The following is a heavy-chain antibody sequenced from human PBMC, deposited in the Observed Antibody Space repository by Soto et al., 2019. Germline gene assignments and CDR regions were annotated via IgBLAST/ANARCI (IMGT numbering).Heavy chain of an antibody. J-gene: IGHJ4*02. Sequence: EVQLVESGGGLVQPGGSLRLSCAATGSTFSRYWMHWVRQAPGKGLVWVSRINSDGTSITYADSVKGRFTISRDNAKNPVYLEMKGLRAEDTAVYYCAVLLWFGERPDSRNWGQGTLVTVSS. V-gene: IGHV3-74*01. CDR1: GSTFSRYW. D-gene: IGHD3-10*01. CDR3: AVLLWFGERPDSRN. CDR2: INSDGTSI.